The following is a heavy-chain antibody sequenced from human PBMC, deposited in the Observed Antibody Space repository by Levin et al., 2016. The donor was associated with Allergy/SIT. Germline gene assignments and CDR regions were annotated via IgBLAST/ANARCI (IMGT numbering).Heavy chain of an antibody. CDR1: GGTFGSSP. V-gene: IGHV1-69*13. CDR2: IIPFFGTP. J-gene: IGHJ4*02. Sequence: SVKVSCKSSGGTFGSSPISWVRQAPGQGLEWMGGIIPFFGTPHYAQNFQGRVTITADESSSTAYLDLNSLRSDDTAVYYCARDDGYSFDCWGQGTLVTVSS. CDR3: ARDDGYSFDC.